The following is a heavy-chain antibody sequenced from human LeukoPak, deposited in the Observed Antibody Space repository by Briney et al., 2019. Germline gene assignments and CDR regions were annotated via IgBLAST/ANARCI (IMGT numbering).Heavy chain of an antibody. CDR1: GYTFTSYD. V-gene: IGHV1-8*01. D-gene: IGHD3-10*01. CDR3: ARARRGSLRYYFDY. Sequence: ASVKVSCKASGYTFTSYDINWVRQATGQGLEWMGWMNPNSGNTGYAQKFQGRVTMTRNTSISTAYMELSSLRSEDTAVYYCARARRGSLRYYFDYWGQGTLVTVSS. CDR2: MNPNSGNT. J-gene: IGHJ4*02.